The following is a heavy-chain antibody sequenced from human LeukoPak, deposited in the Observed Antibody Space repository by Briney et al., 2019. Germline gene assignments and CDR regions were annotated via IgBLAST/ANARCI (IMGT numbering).Heavy chain of an antibody. Sequence: PSETLSLTCTVSGGSISSYYWSWIRQPPGKGLEWIGYIYYSGSTNYNPSLKSRVTISVDTSKNQFSLKLSSVTAADTAVYYCARGYRYYDRIENVYYFDYWGQGTLVTVSS. J-gene: IGHJ4*02. CDR1: GGSISSYY. CDR3: ARGYRYYDRIENVYYFDY. D-gene: IGHD3-22*01. CDR2: IYYSGST. V-gene: IGHV4-59*08.